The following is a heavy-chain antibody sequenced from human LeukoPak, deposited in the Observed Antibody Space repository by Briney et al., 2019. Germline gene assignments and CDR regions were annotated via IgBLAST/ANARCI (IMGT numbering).Heavy chain of an antibody. J-gene: IGHJ5*02. Sequence: ASVNVSCKASGYTFTSYDINWVRQATGQGLEWMGWMNPNSGNTGYAQKFQGRVTMTRNTSISTAYMELSSLRSEDTAVYYCARDRLPSGYSSSWYRGGWFDPWGQGTLVTVSS. CDR3: ARDRLPSGYSSSWYRGGWFDP. CDR2: MNPNSGNT. D-gene: IGHD6-13*01. CDR1: GYTFTSYD. V-gene: IGHV1-8*01.